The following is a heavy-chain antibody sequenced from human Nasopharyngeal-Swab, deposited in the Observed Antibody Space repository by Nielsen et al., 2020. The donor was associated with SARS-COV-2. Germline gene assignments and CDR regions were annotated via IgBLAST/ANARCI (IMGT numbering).Heavy chain of an antibody. D-gene: IGHD2-2*01. CDR3: ARWRYRSTSHMRYFDL. J-gene: IGHJ2*01. Sequence: ASVKVSCKASGYTFTSYGISWVRQAPGQGFEGMGWISAYNGNTNYAQKLQGRVTMTTDTSTSAAYMELRSLRSDDTAVYYCARWRYRSTSHMRYFDLWGRGTLVTVSS. V-gene: IGHV1-18*01. CDR1: GYTFTSYG. CDR2: ISAYNGNT.